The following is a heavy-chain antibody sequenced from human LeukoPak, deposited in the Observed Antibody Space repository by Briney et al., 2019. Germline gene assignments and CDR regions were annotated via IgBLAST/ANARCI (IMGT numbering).Heavy chain of an antibody. CDR1: GFTFSDYY. J-gene: IGHJ4*02. CDR3: ARDSGYSGYSDY. Sequence: SGGSLRLFCAASGFTFSDYYMSWSRQAPGKGLEWVLYISSSSSYTDYADPVKGRSTISSDNAKNSLNLQMNSLRAEDTAVYYCARDSGYSGYSDYWGQGTLVTVSS. V-gene: IGHV3-11*05. D-gene: IGHD5-12*01. CDR2: ISSSSSYT.